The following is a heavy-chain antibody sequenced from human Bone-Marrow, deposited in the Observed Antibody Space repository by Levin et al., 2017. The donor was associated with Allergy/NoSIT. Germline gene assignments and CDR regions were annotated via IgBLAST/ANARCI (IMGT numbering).Heavy chain of an antibody. J-gene: IGHJ3*02. CDR2: IYYSGST. CDR3: ARTKGYPNAFDI. CDR1: GGSISSGDYY. D-gene: IGHD3-16*02. Sequence: PSETLSLTCTVSGGSISSGDYYWSWIRQPPGTGLEWIGYIYYSGSTYYNPSLKSRISISVDTSKNQFSLRLSSVTAADTAVFYCARTKGYPNAFDIWGQGTLVTVSS. V-gene: IGHV4-30-4*01.